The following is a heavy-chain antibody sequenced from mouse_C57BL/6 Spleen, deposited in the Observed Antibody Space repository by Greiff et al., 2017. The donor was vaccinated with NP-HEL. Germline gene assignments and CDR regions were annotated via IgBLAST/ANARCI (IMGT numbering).Heavy chain of an antibody. CDR2: INPNYGTT. V-gene: IGHV1-39*01. D-gene: IGHD1-1*01. J-gene: IGHJ2*01. Sequence: VQLQQSGPELVKPGASVKISCKASGYSFTDYNMNWVKQSNGKSLEWIGVINPNYGTTSYNQKFKGKATLTVDKSSSTAYMQLNILTSEDSAVYYCARRAKSLDYYGSSPYFDYWGQGTTLTVSS. CDR1: GYSFTDYN. CDR3: ARRAKSLDYYGSSPYFDY.